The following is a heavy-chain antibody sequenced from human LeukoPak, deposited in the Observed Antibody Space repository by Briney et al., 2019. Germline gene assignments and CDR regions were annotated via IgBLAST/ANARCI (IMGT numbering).Heavy chain of an antibody. Sequence: ASVKVSFKASGYTFTGSYIHWVRQAPGQGLEWMGWINPNSGGTNYAQKFQGRVTMTRDTSISTAYMELTSLRSDDTAVYYCASARDRNSVYSSLDYWGQGTLATVSS. CDR3: ASARDRNSVYSSLDY. V-gene: IGHV1-2*02. CDR2: INPNSGGT. J-gene: IGHJ4*02. CDR1: GYTFTGSY. D-gene: IGHD5/OR15-5a*01.